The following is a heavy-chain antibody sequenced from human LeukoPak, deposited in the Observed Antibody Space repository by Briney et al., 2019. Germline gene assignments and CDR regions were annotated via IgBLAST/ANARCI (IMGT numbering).Heavy chain of an antibody. CDR3: ARNDILTANDY. Sequence: ASVKVSCKASGYTFTGYYLHWVRQAPGQGLEWMGWINLNSGGTNYAQKFQGRVTMTRDTSITTAYMELSRLTSDDTAVYYCARNDILTANDYWGQGTLVTVPS. V-gene: IGHV1-2*02. CDR1: GYTFTGYY. J-gene: IGHJ4*02. CDR2: INLNSGGT. D-gene: IGHD3-9*01.